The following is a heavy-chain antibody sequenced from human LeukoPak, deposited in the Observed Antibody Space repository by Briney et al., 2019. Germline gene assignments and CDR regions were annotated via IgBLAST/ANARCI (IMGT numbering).Heavy chain of an antibody. V-gene: IGHV4-39*07. J-gene: IGHJ5*02. CDR1: GGSISSSSYY. D-gene: IGHD3-22*01. CDR2: IYYSGST. Sequence: PSETLSLTCTVSGGSISSSSYYWGWIRQPPGKGLEWIGSIYYSGSTYYNPSLKSRVTISVDTSKNQFSLKLSSVTAADTAVYYCARDNYYDSSGYYFSAGDNWFDPWGQGTLVTVSS. CDR3: ARDNYYDSSGYYFSAGDNWFDP.